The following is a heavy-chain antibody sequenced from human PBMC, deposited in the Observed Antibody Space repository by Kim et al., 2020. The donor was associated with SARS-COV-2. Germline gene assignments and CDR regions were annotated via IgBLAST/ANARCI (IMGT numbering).Heavy chain of an antibody. CDR3: ARVELRYFDWLSHPLDY. CDR2: ISSSSSYI. J-gene: IGHJ4*02. D-gene: IGHD3-9*01. CDR1: GFTFSSYS. Sequence: GGSLRLSCAASGFTFSSYSMNWVRQAPGKGLEWVSSISSSSSYIYYADSVKGRFTISRDNAKNSLYLQMNSLRAEDTAVYYCARVELRYFDWLSHPLDYWGQGTLVTVSS. V-gene: IGHV3-21*01.